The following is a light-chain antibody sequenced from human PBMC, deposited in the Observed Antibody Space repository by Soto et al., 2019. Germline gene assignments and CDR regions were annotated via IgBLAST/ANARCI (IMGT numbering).Light chain of an antibody. Sequence: EIVLAHSPSNLSLSPGERATLSFRASQSVSSYLAWYQQKPGQAPRLLVYDASNRATDVPPRFSGSGSGTDFTLTISSLEPEDFAVYYCQKRSSWPPITFGQGTRL. CDR1: QSVSSY. CDR3: QKRSSWPPIT. J-gene: IGKJ5*01. CDR2: DAS. V-gene: IGKV3-11*01.